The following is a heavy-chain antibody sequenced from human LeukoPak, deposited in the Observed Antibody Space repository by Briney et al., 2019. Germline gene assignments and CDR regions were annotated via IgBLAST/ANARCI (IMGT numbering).Heavy chain of an antibody. CDR2: ISGSGGST. CDR1: GFTFSSYS. J-gene: IGHJ6*03. CDR3: AKPSRDTSYYMDV. V-gene: IGHV3-23*01. Sequence: GGSLRLSCAASGFTFSSYSMNWVRQAPGKGLEWVSAISGSGGSTYYADSVKGRFTISRDNSKNTLYLQMNSLRAEDTAVYYCAKPSRDTSYYMDVWGKGTTVTISS. D-gene: IGHD2-2*02.